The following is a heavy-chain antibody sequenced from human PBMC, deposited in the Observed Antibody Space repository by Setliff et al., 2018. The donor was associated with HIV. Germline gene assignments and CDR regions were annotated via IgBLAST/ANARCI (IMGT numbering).Heavy chain of an antibody. J-gene: IGHJ4*02. CDR2: VYYSGST. Sequence: SETLSLTCTVFGGSMNNYYWNWIRQSPGKGLEWIGYVYYSGSTKYSPSLKSRVSISLDPSTKQVSLRLRSVTAADTAVYYCARSLTKHLVLGTSREYYFDSWSLGALVTVSS. D-gene: IGHD6-13*01. V-gene: IGHV4-59*01. CDR3: ARSLTKHLVLGTSREYYFDS. CDR1: GGSMNNYY.